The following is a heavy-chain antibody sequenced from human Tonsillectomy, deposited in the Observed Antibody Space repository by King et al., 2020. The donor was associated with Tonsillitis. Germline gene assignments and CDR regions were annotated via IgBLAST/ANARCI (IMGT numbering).Heavy chain of an antibody. CDR3: AGAGSLATIFDY. V-gene: IGHV3-7*03. Sequence: VQLVESGGGLVQPGGSLRLSCGASGLTFGSYWMSWVRQAPGKGLEWVANINTDGSDIYYVESVKGRFTISRDNAKNSLYLQMDSLRSEETAVYYCAGAGSLATIFDYWGQGTVVTVSA. CDR2: INTDGSDI. CDR1: GLTFGSYW. D-gene: IGHD5-24*01. J-gene: IGHJ4*02.